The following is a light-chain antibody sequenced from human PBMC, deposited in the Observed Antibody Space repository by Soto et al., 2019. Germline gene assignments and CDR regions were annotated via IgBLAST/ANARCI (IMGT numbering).Light chain of an antibody. J-gene: IGLJ1*01. Sequence: QSALTQPASVSGSPGQSITISCTGTSADVGSYNLVSWYQHHPGKAPKLIIYEGSERPSGVSDRFSGSKSGNPASLTISGLQAEDAADYYCCSYAGSSVFYVFGTGTKVTVL. CDR1: SADVGSYNL. CDR2: EGS. CDR3: CSYAGSSVFYV. V-gene: IGLV2-23*01.